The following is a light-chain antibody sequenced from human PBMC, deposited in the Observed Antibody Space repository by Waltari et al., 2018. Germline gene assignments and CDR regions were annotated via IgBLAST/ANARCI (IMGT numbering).Light chain of an antibody. J-gene: IGLJ1*01. CDR1: SSDVGGYNY. CDR3: SSYTSSYTYV. V-gene: IGLV2-14*03. Sequence: QSALTQPASVSGSPGQSITISCTGTSSDVGGYNYVSWYQQHPGKAPKFMIYDVSNRPAGVSNRVSGSKSGNTASLTISGLQAEDEADYYCSSYTSSYTYVFGTGTKVTVL. CDR2: DVS.